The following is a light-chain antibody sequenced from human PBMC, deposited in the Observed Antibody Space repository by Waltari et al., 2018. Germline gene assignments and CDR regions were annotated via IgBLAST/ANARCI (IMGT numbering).Light chain of an antibody. CDR1: SRDVGGSHL. J-gene: IGLJ1*01. CDR3: CSYVDTYTDV. CDR2: DVS. V-gene: IGLV2-11*01. Sequence: QSALTQPRSVPGPPGQSVTISCTGTSRDVGGSHLVSWFQQLPARAPNLLIYDVSERPQAVPDRFSGSKSANTASLPISGLQAEDEADYYCCSYVDTYTDVFGPGTRVIVL.